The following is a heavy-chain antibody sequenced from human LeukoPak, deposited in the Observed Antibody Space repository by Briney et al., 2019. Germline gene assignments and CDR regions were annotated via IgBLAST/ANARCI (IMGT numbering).Heavy chain of an antibody. J-gene: IGHJ6*02. CDR2: VNPNSGDT. CDR1: GYTFTDYY. Sequence: ASVKVSCKASGYTFTDYYIHWVRQAPGQGLEWMGWVNPNSGDTDYAQKFQGRVTMTRDTSTSTVYMELSSLRSEDTAVYYCARGYSYGSLYYYYYYGMDVWGQGTTVTVSS. V-gene: IGHV1-2*02. CDR3: ARGYSYGSLYYYYYYGMDV. D-gene: IGHD5-18*01.